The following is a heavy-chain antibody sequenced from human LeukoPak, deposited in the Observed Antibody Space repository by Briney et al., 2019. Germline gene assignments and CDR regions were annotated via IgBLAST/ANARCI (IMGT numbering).Heavy chain of an antibody. Sequence: GGSLRLSCAASGFTFSDYYMSWIRQAPGKGLEWVSYISSSGSTIYYADSVKGRFTISRDNAKNSMYLQMNSLRAEDTAVYYCARGVVQLWFNYYFDYWGQGTLVTVSS. CDR2: ISSSGSTI. CDR1: GFTFSDYY. J-gene: IGHJ4*02. CDR3: ARGVVQLWFNYYFDY. D-gene: IGHD5-18*01. V-gene: IGHV3-11*04.